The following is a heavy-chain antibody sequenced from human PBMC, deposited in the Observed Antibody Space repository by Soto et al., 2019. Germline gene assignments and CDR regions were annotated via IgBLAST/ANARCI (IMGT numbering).Heavy chain of an antibody. CDR2: ISAYNGNT. V-gene: IGHV1-18*01. J-gene: IGHJ3*02. CDR3: ARDVIPGSGYDSKAFDI. Sequence: EASVKVSCKASGYTFTSYGISWVRQAPGQGLEWMGWISAYNGNTNYAQKLQGRVTMTTDTSTSTAYMELRSLRSDDTAVYYCARDVIPGSGYDSKAFDIWGQGTMVTVSS. CDR1: GYTFTSYG. D-gene: IGHD5-12*01.